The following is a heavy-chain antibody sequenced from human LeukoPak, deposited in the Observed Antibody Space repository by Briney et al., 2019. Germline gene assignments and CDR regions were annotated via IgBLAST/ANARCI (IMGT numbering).Heavy chain of an antibody. D-gene: IGHD1-14*01. Sequence: GGSLRRSCAASGFTFSSYGLSWVRQAPGKGLEWVAAIRASVSGTYYADSVQGRFIISRDNSKNTLYLQMDRLRADDTAVYYCAKDLNNNGRGFDYWGQGTLVTVSS. J-gene: IGHJ4*02. CDR3: AKDLNNNGRGFDY. V-gene: IGHV3-23*01. CDR2: IRASVSGT. CDR1: GFTFSSYG.